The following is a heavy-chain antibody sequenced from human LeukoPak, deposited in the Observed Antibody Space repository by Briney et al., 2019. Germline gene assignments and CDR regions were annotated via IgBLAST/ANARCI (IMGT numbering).Heavy chain of an antibody. CDR2: ISYDGSNK. Sequence: GGSLRLSCAASGFTSSSYAMHWVRQAPGKGLEWVAVISYDGSNKYYADSVKGRFTISRDNSKNTLYLQMNSLRAEDTAVYYCARDRKCSGGSCYTDPWGQGTLVTVSS. J-gene: IGHJ5*02. V-gene: IGHV3-30-3*01. CDR3: ARDRKCSGGSCYTDP. CDR1: GFTSSSYA. D-gene: IGHD2-15*01.